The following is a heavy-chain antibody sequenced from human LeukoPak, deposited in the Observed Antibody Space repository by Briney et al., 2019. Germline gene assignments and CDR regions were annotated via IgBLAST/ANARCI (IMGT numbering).Heavy chain of an antibody. D-gene: IGHD3-3*01. CDR2: IYTSGST. J-gene: IGHJ5*02. CDR1: GGSISSGSYY. Sequence: SETLSLTCTVSGGSISSGSYYWRWIRQPAGKGLEWIGRIYTSGSTNYNPSLKSRVTISVDTSKNQFSLKLSSVTAADTAVYYCARSYYDFWSGCPTPNWFDPWGQGTLVTVSS. CDR3: ARSYYDFWSGCPTPNWFDP. V-gene: IGHV4-61*02.